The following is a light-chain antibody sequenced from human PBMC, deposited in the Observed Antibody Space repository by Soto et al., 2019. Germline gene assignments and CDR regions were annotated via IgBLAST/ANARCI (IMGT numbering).Light chain of an antibody. Sequence: QSALTQPASVSGSPGQSITISCTGTSDDVGGYNYVSWYQQHSGKAPKLMIYEVSNRPSGVSNRFSGSKSGNTASLTISGLQAADEADYYCSSYTSSSNVVFGGGTKVTVL. CDR3: SSYTSSSNVV. J-gene: IGLJ2*01. V-gene: IGLV2-14*03. CDR2: EVS. CDR1: SDDVGGYNY.